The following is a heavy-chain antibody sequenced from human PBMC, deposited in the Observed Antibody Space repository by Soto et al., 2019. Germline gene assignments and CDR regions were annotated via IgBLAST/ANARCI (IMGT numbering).Heavy chain of an antibody. CDR1: GYTFTGHY. V-gene: IGHV1-2*02. CDR3: ARVRRSPYAMDV. D-gene: IGHD2-2*01. J-gene: IGHJ6*02. Sequence: QVQLVQSGAEVKKPGASVKVSCKASGYTFTGHYIHWVRQAPGQGLEWMGWINPISGDTEYAQKFQGRVTMTRDTSISTAYMDLRSLISDDPAVYYCARVRRSPYAMDVWGQGTTVTVSS. CDR2: INPISGDT.